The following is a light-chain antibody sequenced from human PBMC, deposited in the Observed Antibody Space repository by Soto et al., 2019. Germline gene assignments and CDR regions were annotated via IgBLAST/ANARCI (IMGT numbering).Light chain of an antibody. J-gene: IGKJ3*01. CDR1: QSVSSS. Sequence: EIVLTQSPDTLSLSPGEGATLSCRASQSVSSSLAWSQQKPGKAPRLLIYDASNRATGTPARFSGSGSGTDFTLTISSLEPEDFAVYYCQQRSNWPPEVTFGPGTKVDIK. V-gene: IGKV3-11*01. CDR2: DAS. CDR3: QQRSNWPPEVT.